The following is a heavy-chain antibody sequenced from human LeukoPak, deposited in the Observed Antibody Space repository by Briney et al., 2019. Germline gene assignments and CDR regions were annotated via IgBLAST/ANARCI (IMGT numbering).Heavy chain of an antibody. CDR1: GFTFVDYG. J-gene: IGHJ4*02. V-gene: IGHV3-20*04. CDR3: ARRVGSSWYGGQTFDY. Sequence: SGGSLRLSCAASGFTFVDYGMSGVRQAPGKGLEWVSGINWNGGSTGYADSVKGRFTISRDNAKNSLYLQMNSLRAEDTALYYCARRVGSSWYGGQTFDYWGQGTLVTVSS. D-gene: IGHD6-13*01. CDR2: INWNGGST.